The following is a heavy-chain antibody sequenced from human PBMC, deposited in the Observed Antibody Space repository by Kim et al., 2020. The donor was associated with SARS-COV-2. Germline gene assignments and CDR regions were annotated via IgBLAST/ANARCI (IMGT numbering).Heavy chain of an antibody. J-gene: IGHJ6*02. CDR3: AKDQQLWLHQPVFGMDV. CDR2: ISYDGSNK. V-gene: IGHV3-30*18. CDR1: GFTFSSYG. D-gene: IGHD5-18*01. Sequence: GGSLRLSCAASGFTFSSYGMHWVRQAPGKGLEWVAVISYDGSNKYYADSVKGRFTISRDNSKNTLYLQMNSLRAEDTAVYYCAKDQQLWLHQPVFGMDVWGQGTTVTVSS.